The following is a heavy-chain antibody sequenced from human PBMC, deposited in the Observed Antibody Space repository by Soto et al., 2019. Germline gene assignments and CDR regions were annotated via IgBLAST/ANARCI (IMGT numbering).Heavy chain of an antibody. CDR1: GFSVSDSY. CDR2: IYSGGET. J-gene: IGHJ4*02. V-gene: IGHV3-53*01. Sequence: DVQLVESGGGLIQPGGSLRLSCAASGFSVSDSYLSWVRQAPGKGLEWVSIIYSGGETYYADSLKGRFTISRDSSNNMLYLQMNNLRAEDTAVYYCARYSISYGPGVNDYWGQGTLVTVSS. CDR3: ARYSISYGPGVNDY. D-gene: IGHD4-17*01.